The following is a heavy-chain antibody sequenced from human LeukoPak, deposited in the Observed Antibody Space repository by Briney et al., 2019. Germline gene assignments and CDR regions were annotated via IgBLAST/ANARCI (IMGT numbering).Heavy chain of an antibody. CDR3: AKDSRWASGTDY. D-gene: IGHD3-10*01. J-gene: IGHJ4*02. Sequence: GGSLRLSCAASGFTVSSNYMSWVRQAPGKGLEWVAFIRYDGSNKYYADSVKGRFTISRDNSKNTLYLQMNSLRAEDTAVYYCAKDSRWASGTDYWGQGTLVTVSS. CDR1: GFTVSSNY. V-gene: IGHV3-30*02. CDR2: IRYDGSNK.